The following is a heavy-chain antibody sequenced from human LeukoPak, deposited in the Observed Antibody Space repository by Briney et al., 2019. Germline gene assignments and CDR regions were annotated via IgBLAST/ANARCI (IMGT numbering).Heavy chain of an antibody. D-gene: IGHD3-10*01. J-gene: IGHJ4*02. CDR1: GFTFSSYG. CDR2: ISYDGSNK. CDR3: AKSLGLPSGTNHSGDY. Sequence: PGGSLRLSCAASGFTFSSYGMHWVRQAPGKGLEWVAVISYDGSNKYYADSVKGRFTISRDNSKNTLYLQMNSLRAEDTAVYYCAKSLGLPSGTNHSGDYLGQGTLVPVSS. V-gene: IGHV3-30*18.